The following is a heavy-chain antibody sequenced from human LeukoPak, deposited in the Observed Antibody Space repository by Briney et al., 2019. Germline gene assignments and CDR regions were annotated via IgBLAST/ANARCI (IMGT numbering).Heavy chain of an antibody. CDR2: ISAYNGNT. J-gene: IGHJ4*02. V-gene: IGHV1-18*01. D-gene: IGHD4-17*01. CDR1: GYTFTSYG. Sequence: ASVKVSCKASGYTFTSYGISWVRQAPGQGLEWMGWISAYNGNTNYAQKLQGRVTMTTDTSTSTAYMELRSLRSDDTAVYYCARDRTGTVTTPFDYWGQGTLVTVSS. CDR3: ARDRTGTVTTPFDY.